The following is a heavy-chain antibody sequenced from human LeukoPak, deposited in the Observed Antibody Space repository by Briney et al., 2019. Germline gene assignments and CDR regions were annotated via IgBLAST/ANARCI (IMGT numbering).Heavy chain of an antibody. D-gene: IGHD2-8*02. J-gene: IGHJ6*03. CDR1: GFTVSSNY. CDR3: ASPTGYSFMDV. V-gene: IGHV3-66*01. Sequence: GGSLRLSCAASGFTVSSNYMSWVRQAPGKGLEWVSVIYSGGSTYYADSVKGRFTISRDNSKNTLYLQMSSLRAEDTAVYYCASPTGYSFMDVWGQGTTVTVSS. CDR2: IYSGGST.